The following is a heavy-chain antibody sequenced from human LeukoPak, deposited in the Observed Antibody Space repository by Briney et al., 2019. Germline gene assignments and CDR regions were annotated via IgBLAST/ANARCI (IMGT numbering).Heavy chain of an antibody. Sequence: GASVKVSCKASGYTFTGYYMHWVRQAPGQGLEWMGRINPNSGGTNYAQKFQGRVTMTRDTSISTAYMELSRLRSDDTAVYYCAREGVNGYNHFDYWGQGTLVTVSS. CDR3: AREGVNGYNHFDY. D-gene: IGHD5-24*01. J-gene: IGHJ4*02. CDR1: GYTFTGYY. V-gene: IGHV1-2*06. CDR2: INPNSGGT.